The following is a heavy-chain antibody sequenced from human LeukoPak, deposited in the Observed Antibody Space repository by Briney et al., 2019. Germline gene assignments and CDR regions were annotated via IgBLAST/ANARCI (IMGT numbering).Heavy chain of an antibody. Sequence: GGSLGLSCAASGFTFDDYGMSWVRQAPGKGLEWVSGINWNGGSTGYADSVKGRFTISRDNAKNSLYLQMNSLRAEDTALYHCARGEYSYGRPYYFDYWGQGTLVTVSS. J-gene: IGHJ4*02. CDR2: INWNGGST. V-gene: IGHV3-20*01. CDR1: GFTFDDYG. CDR3: ARGEYSYGRPYYFDY. D-gene: IGHD5-18*01.